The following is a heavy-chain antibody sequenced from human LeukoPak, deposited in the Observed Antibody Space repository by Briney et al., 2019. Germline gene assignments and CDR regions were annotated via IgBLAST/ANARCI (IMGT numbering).Heavy chain of an antibody. CDR3: TTGPVRWRQLLDF. Sequence: PGGSLRLSCTASGFTFGDYAMSWVRQAPGKGLEWVGFIRSKAYGGTTDYAAPVKGRFTISRDDSKNTVYLQMNSLKTEDTAVYYCTTGPVRWRQLLDFWGQGTLVTVSS. D-gene: IGHD5-24*01. J-gene: IGHJ4*02. V-gene: IGHV3-49*04. CDR2: IRSKAYGGTT. CDR1: GFTFGDYA.